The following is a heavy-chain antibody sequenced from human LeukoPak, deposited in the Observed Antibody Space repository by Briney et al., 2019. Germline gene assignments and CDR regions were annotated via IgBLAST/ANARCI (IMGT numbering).Heavy chain of an antibody. CDR2: FYRGDST. D-gene: IGHD3-16*01. V-gene: IGHV3-53*01. CDR1: GFTVSSSY. CDR3: AREVVLIPSYFGS. Sequence: SGGSLRLSCAASGFTVSSSYMYWVRQAPGKGLGWVSFFYRGDSTYYAESVRGRFTISRDNSKNTLYLLMNSLIPEDTAVYYCAREVVLIPSYFGSWGQGTLVTVPS. J-gene: IGHJ4*02.